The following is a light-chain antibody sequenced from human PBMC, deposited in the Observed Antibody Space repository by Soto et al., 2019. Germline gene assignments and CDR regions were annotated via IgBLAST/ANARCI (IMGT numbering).Light chain of an antibody. Sequence: EIVMTQSPGTLSVSPGERATLSCRASQSVSSNLAWYQQKPGQAPRLLIYGASTRATGIPGRCSGSGSGTEFTLTISSLQSEDFAVYYCQQYNIWPPLTFGGGTKVDIK. V-gene: IGKV3-15*01. J-gene: IGKJ4*01. CDR2: GAS. CDR3: QQYNIWPPLT. CDR1: QSVSSN.